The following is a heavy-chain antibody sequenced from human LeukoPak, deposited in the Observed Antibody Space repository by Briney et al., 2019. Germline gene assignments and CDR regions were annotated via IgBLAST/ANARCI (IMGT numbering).Heavy chain of an antibody. CDR3: ARGGEDYDSSGYPY. D-gene: IGHD3-22*01. Sequence: GASVKVSCKASGGTFSSYAIGWVRQAPGQGLEWMGRIIPILGIANYAQMFQGRVTITADKSTSTAYMELSSLRSEDTAVYYCARGGEDYDSSGYPYWGQGTLVTVSS. J-gene: IGHJ4*02. CDR2: IIPILGIA. CDR1: GGTFSSYA. V-gene: IGHV1-69*04.